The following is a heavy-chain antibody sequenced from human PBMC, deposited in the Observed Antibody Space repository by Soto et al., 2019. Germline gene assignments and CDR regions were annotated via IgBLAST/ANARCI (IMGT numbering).Heavy chain of an antibody. CDR3: ARETCTNGVCYIDY. V-gene: IGHV3-72*01. CDR2: TRNKPNSYTT. J-gene: IGHJ4*02. D-gene: IGHD2-8*01. CDR1: GFTFSDHY. Sequence: EVQLVESGGGLVQPGGSLRLSCAASGFTFSDHYMDWVRQAPGKGLEWVGRTRNKPNSYTTQYAASVKGRFTISRDDSKNSLYLQINSLKTEDTAVYYCARETCTNGVCYIDYWGQGTLVPVSS.